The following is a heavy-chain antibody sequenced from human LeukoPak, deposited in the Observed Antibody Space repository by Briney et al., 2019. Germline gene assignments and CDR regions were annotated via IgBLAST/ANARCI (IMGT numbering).Heavy chain of an antibody. D-gene: IGHD3-3*01. J-gene: IGHJ5*02. V-gene: IGHV3-48*04. CDR1: GFTFSSYS. Sequence: GGSLRLSCAASGFTFSSYSMNWVRQAPGKGLEWVSYISSSSSPIYYADSVKGRFTISRDNAKNSLYLQMNSLRAEDTAVYYCARVMTYYDFWSGYSRRSWFDPWGQGTLVTVSS. CDR3: ARVMTYYDFWSGYSRRSWFDP. CDR2: ISSSSSPI.